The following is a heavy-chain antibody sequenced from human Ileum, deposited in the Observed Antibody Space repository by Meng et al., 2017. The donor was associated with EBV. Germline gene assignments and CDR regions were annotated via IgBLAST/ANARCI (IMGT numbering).Heavy chain of an antibody. CDR1: GGSFSGYY. CDR3: ARVMRRVNYNSGWYAKF. CDR2: SKYAGST. J-gene: IGHJ4*02. Sequence: QGQTRRWGAGLVNSSETLSLTCAVYGGSFSGYYWTWIRQAPGRGLEWIGESKYAGSTNYNPSLKSRVTISVDTSKKQFSLNLTSVTAADTAVYYCARVMRRVNYNSGWYAKFWGQGNLVTVSS. V-gene: IGHV4-34*01. D-gene: IGHD6-19*01.